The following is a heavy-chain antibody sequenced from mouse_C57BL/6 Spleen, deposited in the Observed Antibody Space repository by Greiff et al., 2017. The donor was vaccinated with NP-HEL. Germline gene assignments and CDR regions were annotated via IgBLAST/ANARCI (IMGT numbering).Heavy chain of an antibody. J-gene: IGHJ4*01. CDR3: ARAYITTVVEGDYAMDY. CDR2: INPNNGGT. Sequence: EVQLQQSGPELVKPGASVKISCKASGYTFTDYYMNWVKQSHGKSLEWIGDINPNNGGTSYNQKFKGKATLTVDKSSSTAYMELRSLTSEDSAVYYCARAYITTVVEGDYAMDYWGQGTSVTVSS. CDR1: GYTFTDYY. D-gene: IGHD1-1*01. V-gene: IGHV1-26*01.